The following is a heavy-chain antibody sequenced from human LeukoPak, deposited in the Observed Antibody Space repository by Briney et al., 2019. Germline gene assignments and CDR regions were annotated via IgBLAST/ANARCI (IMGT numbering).Heavy chain of an antibody. V-gene: IGHV1-18*01. D-gene: IGHD6-19*01. CDR2: ISAYNGNT. J-gene: IGHJ3*02. Sequence: ASVKVSCKASGYTFTSYDINWVRQAPGQGLEWMGWISAYNGNTNYAQKLQGRVTMTTDTSTSTAYMELRSLRSDDTAVYYCARDRAVSAGDAFDIWGQGTMVTVSS. CDR3: ARDRAVSAGDAFDI. CDR1: GYTFTSYD.